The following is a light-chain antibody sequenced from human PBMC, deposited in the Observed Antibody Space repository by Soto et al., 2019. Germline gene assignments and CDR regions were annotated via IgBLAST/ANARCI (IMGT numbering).Light chain of an antibody. V-gene: IGLV2-14*01. CDR2: EVS. CDR1: NSDVGGYNY. CDR3: SSFTSSSTVV. Sequence: QSALTQPASVSGSPGQSITISCTGTNSDVGGYNYVSWYQQHPGKAPKLMIYEVSNRPSGVSNRFSGSKSDNTASLTISGLQAEDEADYYCSSFTSSSTVVFGGGTKVTVL. J-gene: IGLJ2*01.